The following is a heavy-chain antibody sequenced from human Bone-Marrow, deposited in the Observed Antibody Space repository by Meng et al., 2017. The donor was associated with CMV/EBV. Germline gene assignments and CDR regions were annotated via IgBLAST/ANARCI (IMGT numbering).Heavy chain of an antibody. J-gene: IGHJ4*02. CDR1: GGSISSSSYY. D-gene: IGHD5-12*01. V-gene: IGHV4-39*07. Sequence: SETLSLTCTVSGGSISSSSYYWGWIRQPPGKGLEWIGSIYYSGSTYYNPSLKSRVTISVDTSKNQFSLKLSSVTAADTAVYYCARDIVWLRGLDYWGQGTLVNVAS. CDR2: IYYSGST. CDR3: ARDIVWLRGLDY.